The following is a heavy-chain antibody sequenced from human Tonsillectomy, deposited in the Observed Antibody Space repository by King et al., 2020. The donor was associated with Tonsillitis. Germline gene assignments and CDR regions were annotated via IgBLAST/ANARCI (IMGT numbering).Heavy chain of an antibody. D-gene: IGHD3-16*02. CDR1: GFTVSSNY. CDR2: IYSGGST. V-gene: IGHV3-53*01. CDR3: ARGGGSQSFYGIDV. Sequence: VQLVESGGGLIQPGGSLRLYCAASGFTVSSNYMSWVRQAPGKGLEWVSVIYSGGSTYYADSVKGRFTISRDNSKNTLYLQMNSLRAEDSAVYYCARGGGSQSFYGIDVWGQGTTVTVSS. J-gene: IGHJ6*02.